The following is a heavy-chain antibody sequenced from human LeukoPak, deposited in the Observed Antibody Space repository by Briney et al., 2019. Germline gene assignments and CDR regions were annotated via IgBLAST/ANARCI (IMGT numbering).Heavy chain of an antibody. CDR2: AKNKVNSYTT. CDR3: ARHYGDYGPRSAFDI. Sequence: GGSLRLSCAASGFIFSDHYMDWVRQAPGKGLEWIGRAKNKVNSYTTLYAASVEGRFTISRDDSKNSLYLQMNSLRTEDTAVYYCARHYGDYGPRSAFDIWGQGTMVTVSS. V-gene: IGHV3-72*01. D-gene: IGHD4-17*01. J-gene: IGHJ3*02. CDR1: GFIFSDHY.